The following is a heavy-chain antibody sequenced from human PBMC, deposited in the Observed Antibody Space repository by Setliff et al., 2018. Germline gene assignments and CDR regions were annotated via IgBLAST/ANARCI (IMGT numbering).Heavy chain of an antibody. V-gene: IGHV1-3*01. CDR3: ARDSYTATVADAFDI. J-gene: IGHJ3*02. CDR2: INAGNGNT. Sequence: GASVKVSCKASRYTFTSYAMHWVRQAPGQRLEWMGWINAGNGNTKYSQKFQGRVTITRDTSASTAYMELSSLRSEDTAVYYCARDSYTATVADAFDIWGQGTMVTVSS. D-gene: IGHD5-18*01. CDR1: RYTFTSYA.